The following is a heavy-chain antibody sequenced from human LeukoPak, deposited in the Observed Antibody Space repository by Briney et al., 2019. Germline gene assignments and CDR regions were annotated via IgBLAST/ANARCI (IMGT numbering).Heavy chain of an antibody. CDR2: ISRDGGST. V-gene: IGHV3-43*02. D-gene: IGHD6-19*01. CDR3: ARESESSGWYDY. J-gene: IGHJ4*02. Sequence: GGSLGLSCAAPGFMFHDYAIRWVRQAPGKGLEWVSLISRDGGSTFYADSVKGRFTISRDNSKNSLYLQMGSLRSEDTALYYCARESESSGWYDYWGQGTLVTVSS. CDR1: GFMFHDYA.